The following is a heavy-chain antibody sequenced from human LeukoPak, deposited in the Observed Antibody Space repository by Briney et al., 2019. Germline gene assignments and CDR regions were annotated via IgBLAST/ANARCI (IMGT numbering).Heavy chain of an antibody. CDR2: IYYSGST. Sequence: SQTLSLTCTVSGGSISSGDYYWSWIRKPPGKGLEWIGYIYYSGSTYYNPSLKSRVTISVDTSKNQFSLKLSSVTAADTAVYYCARDPGYYDSSGYVDWGQGTLVTVSS. CDR3: ARDPGYYDSSGYVD. V-gene: IGHV4-30-4*01. D-gene: IGHD3-22*01. CDR1: GGSISSGDYY. J-gene: IGHJ4*02.